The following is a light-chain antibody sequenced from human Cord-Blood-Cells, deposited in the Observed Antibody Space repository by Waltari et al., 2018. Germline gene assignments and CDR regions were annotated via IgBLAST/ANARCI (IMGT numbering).Light chain of an antibody. J-gene: IGKJ2*01. CDR3: LQDYNYPYT. Sequence: AIQMTQSPSSLSASVGDRVTIPCRASQCIRNDLGWYQQKPGNAPKLLIYAASSLQSGVPSRFSGSGSGTDFTLTISSLQPEDFATYYCLQDYNYPYTVGQGTKLEIK. CDR1: QCIRND. CDR2: AAS. V-gene: IGKV1-6*01.